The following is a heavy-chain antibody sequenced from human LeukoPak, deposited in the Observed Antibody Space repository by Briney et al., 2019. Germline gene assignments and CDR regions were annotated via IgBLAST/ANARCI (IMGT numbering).Heavy chain of an antibody. D-gene: IGHD5-18*01. Sequence: GRSLRLSCAASGFTFSSYGMHWVRQAPGKGLEWVAVIWCDGSNKYYADSVKGRFTISRDNSKNTLYLQMNSLRAEDTAVYYCARVAYSYVGDYWGQGTLVTVSS. J-gene: IGHJ4*02. CDR2: IWCDGSNK. CDR1: GFTFSSYG. V-gene: IGHV3-33*01. CDR3: ARVAYSYVGDY.